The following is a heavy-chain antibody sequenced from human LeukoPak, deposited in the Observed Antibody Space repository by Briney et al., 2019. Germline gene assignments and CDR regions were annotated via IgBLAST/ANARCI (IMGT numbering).Heavy chain of an antibody. V-gene: IGHV4-59*08. CDR3: ARHYDSSSYWYYFDY. Sequence: SETLSLTCTVSGASIRSYYWSWIRQPPEKGLEWIGYFRYSGSTNYNSSLKSRVTMSVDTSKNQFSLKLSSVTAADTAMYYCARHYDSSSYWYYFDYWGQGTLVTVSS. CDR2: FRYSGST. J-gene: IGHJ4*02. D-gene: IGHD3-22*01. CDR1: GASIRSYY.